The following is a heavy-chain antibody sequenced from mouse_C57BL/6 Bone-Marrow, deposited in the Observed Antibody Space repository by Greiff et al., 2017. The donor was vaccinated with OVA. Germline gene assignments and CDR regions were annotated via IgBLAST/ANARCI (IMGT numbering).Heavy chain of an antibody. D-gene: IGHD1-1*01. Sequence: QVQLQQPGAELVRPGSSVKLSCKASGYTFTSYWMHWVKQRPIQGLEWIGNIDPSDSETHYNQKFKDKATLTVDKSSSTAYMQLSSLTSEDSAVYYCARTELLRYYFDDWGQGTTLTVSS. CDR2: IDPSDSET. J-gene: IGHJ2*01. CDR1: GYTFTSYW. CDR3: ARTELLRYYFDD. V-gene: IGHV1-52*01.